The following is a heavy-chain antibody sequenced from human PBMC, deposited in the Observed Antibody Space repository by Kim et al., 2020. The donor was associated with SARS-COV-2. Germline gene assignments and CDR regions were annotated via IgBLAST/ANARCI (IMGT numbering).Heavy chain of an antibody. CDR2: INAGNGNT. Sequence: ASVKVSCKASGYTFTSYAMHWVRQAPGQRLEWMGWINAGNGNTKYSQKFQGRVTITRDTSASTAYMELSSLRSEDTAVYYCARSMGLGVASPVGYWGQGTLVTVSS. J-gene: IGHJ4*02. V-gene: IGHV1-3*01. CDR1: GYTFTSYA. D-gene: IGHD2-8*01. CDR3: ARSMGLGVASPVGY.